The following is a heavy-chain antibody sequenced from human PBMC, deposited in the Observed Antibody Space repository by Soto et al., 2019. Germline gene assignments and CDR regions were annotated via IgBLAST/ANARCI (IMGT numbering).Heavy chain of an antibody. V-gene: IGHV1-69*08. J-gene: IGHJ3*02. Sequence: QVQLVQSGAEVKKPGSSVKVSCKASGGTFSSYTISWVRQAPGQGLEWMGRIIPILGIANYAQKFQGRVTITADKTXXTXYXALSSLRSDDTAVYYCARDRTQHIGVVTAWSDAFDIWGQGTMVTVSS. CDR1: GGTFSSYT. CDR2: IIPILGIA. D-gene: IGHD2-21*02. CDR3: ARDRTQHIGVVTAWSDAFDI.